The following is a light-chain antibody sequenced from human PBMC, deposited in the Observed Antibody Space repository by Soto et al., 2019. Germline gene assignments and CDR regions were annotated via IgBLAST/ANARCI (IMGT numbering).Light chain of an antibody. CDR2: EVN. V-gene: IGLV2-14*01. J-gene: IGLJ1*01. CDR3: SSKTSSRTPFV. CDR1: SSDVGGYSY. Sequence: QSALTQPASVSGSPGQSITISCTGTSSDVGGYSYVSWYQQHPGNAPRLMIYEVNNRPSGVPNRFSGSKSGNTASLTISGLQAEDEADYYCSSKTSSRTPFVFGTGTKLTVL.